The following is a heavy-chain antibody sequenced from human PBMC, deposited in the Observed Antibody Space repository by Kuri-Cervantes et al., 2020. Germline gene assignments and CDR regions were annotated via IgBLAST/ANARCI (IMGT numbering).Heavy chain of an antibody. J-gene: IGHJ6*03. CDR3: ARARKNYYYYYMDV. CDR1: GGTFSSYA. Sequence: ASVKVSCKASGGTFSSYAISWVRQAPGQGLEWMGIINPSGGSTSYAQKFQGRVTMTRDTSTSTVYMELSSLRSEDTAVYYCARARKNYYYYYMDVWGKGTTVTVSS. CDR2: INPSGGST. V-gene: IGHV1-46*01.